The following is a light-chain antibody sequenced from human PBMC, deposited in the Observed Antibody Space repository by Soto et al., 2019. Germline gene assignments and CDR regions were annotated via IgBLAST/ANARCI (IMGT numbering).Light chain of an antibody. V-gene: IGKV1-39*01. CDR3: QQSYSTPRT. CDR2: AAS. J-gene: IGKJ5*01. Sequence: QMTQSPSSLSASVGRSLWMPYRASQSISSYLNWYQQKPGKAPKLLIYAASSLQSGVPSRFSGIGSGTDFTLTISSRQPEDFATYYCQQSYSTPRTFGQGTRLEIK. CDR1: QSISSY.